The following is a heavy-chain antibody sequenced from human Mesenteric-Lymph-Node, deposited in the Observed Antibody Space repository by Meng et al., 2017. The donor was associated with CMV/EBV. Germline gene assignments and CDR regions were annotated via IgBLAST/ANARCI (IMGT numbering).Heavy chain of an antibody. CDR2: IFPGDSDT. Sequence: CKASGFTFTTYWIGWVRQMPGKGLEWMGIIFPGDSDTRYSPSFQGQVTISADKSISTAYLQWSSLKASDTAMYYCARRSVTRGGWFDPWGQGALVTVSS. CDR1: GFTFTTYW. CDR3: ARRSVTRGGWFDP. J-gene: IGHJ5*02. D-gene: IGHD1-1*01. V-gene: IGHV5-51*01.